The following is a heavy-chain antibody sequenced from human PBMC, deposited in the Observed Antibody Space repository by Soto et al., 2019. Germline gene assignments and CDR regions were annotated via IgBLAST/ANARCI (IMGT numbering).Heavy chain of an antibody. V-gene: IGHV3-23*01. CDR1: GFTFSSYA. CDR2: ISGSGGRT. J-gene: IGHJ5*02. CDR3: AKDRATTSVSWFDP. Sequence: EVHLLESGGGLVQPGGSLRLSCAASGFTFSSYAMSWVRQSPGKGLEWVSAISGSGGRTYYADSVKGRFTISRDNSKNTLYLQMNSLRAEDTAVYYCAKDRATTSVSWFDPWGQGTLVTVSS. D-gene: IGHD4-17*01.